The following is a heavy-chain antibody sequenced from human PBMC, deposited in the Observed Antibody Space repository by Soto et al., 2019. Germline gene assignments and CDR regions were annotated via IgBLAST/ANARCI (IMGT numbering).Heavy chain of an antibody. J-gene: IGHJ6*02. Sequence: GGSLRLSCAASGFTFSSYAMSWVRQAPGKGLEWVSAISGSGGSTYYADSVKGRFTIPRDNSKNTLYLQMNSLRAEDTAVYYSAKGSDYYGSGNYYYYYGMDVWGQGTTDTVSS. CDR2: ISGSGGST. CDR3: AKGSDYYGSGNYYYYYGMDV. D-gene: IGHD3-10*01. V-gene: IGHV3-23*01. CDR1: GFTFSSYA.